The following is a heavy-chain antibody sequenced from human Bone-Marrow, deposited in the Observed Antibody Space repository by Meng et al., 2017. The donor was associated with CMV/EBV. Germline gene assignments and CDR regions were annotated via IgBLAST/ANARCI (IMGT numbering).Heavy chain of an antibody. CDR1: GFTLSSYE. J-gene: IGHJ6*02. CDR3: ARDPGWDYSNQPTHYYGMDV. Sequence: GGSLRLSCAASGFTLSSYEMNWVRQAPGKGLEWIAYIGDSGRTLYYADSVKGRFTISSDNAENSLYLQMKSLRVEDTALYYCARDPGWDYSNQPTHYYGMDVWGQGTTLTVSS. CDR2: IGDSGRTL. D-gene: IGHD4-11*01. V-gene: IGHV3-48*03.